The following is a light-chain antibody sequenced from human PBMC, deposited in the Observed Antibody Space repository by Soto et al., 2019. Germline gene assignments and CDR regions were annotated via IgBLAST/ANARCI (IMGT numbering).Light chain of an antibody. CDR2: DND. CDR1: SSNIGSYS. J-gene: IGLJ2*01. V-gene: IGLV1-51*01. CDR3: GTWDRSLRAVV. Sequence: QSVLTQPPSVSVAPGQKVTISCSGSSSNIGSYSVSWYQQFPGTAPKLLISDNDRRPSGIPDRFSGSKSGTSATLGITGLQTGDEAHYYCGTWDRSLRAVVFGGGTKVTVL.